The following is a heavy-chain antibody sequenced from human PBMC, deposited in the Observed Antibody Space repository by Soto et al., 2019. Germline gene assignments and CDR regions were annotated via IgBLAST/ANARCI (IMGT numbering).Heavy chain of an antibody. Sequence: QVQLQESGPGLVKPSGTLSLTCAVSGGSISSSNWWSWVRQPPGKGLEWIGEIYHSGSTNYNPSLKSRVTISVDKSKNQFSLKLSSVTAADTAVYYCARALNDYYDSSGYYYFDYWGQGTLATVSS. J-gene: IGHJ4*02. CDR2: IYHSGST. CDR1: GGSISSSNW. V-gene: IGHV4-4*02. D-gene: IGHD3-22*01. CDR3: ARALNDYYDSSGYYYFDY.